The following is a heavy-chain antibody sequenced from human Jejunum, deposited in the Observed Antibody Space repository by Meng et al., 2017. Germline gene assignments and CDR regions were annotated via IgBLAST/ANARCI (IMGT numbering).Heavy chain of an antibody. CDR1: GGSISDYY. V-gene: IGHV4-34*01. CDR3: ARGNEYSNYGADF. D-gene: IGHD4-11*01. J-gene: IGHJ4*02. CDR2: INDNGST. Sequence: QVKLQQGGAGLLKPSETLSLTCAVYGGSISDYYWTWIRQPPGKGLEWIGEINDNGSTNYNPSLKSRVTISVDTSKSQFYLRVSSVTAADTAVYYCARGNEYSNYGADFWGQGTLVTVSS.